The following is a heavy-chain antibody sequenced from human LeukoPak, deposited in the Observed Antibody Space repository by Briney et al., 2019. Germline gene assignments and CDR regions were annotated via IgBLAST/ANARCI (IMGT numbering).Heavy chain of an antibody. V-gene: IGHV4-59*11. J-gene: IGHJ4*02. CDR2: IYYSGST. Sequence: AETVSLICTVSGRSISSHYWSWIRQPPGRGREWIGYIYYSGSTKYNPSLKSRVTISVDTSKNKFSPKLRSVTAADTAVYYCARADLGSGWIFDYWGQGTLVTVSS. CDR1: GRSISSHY. D-gene: IGHD6-19*01. CDR3: ARADLGSGWIFDY.